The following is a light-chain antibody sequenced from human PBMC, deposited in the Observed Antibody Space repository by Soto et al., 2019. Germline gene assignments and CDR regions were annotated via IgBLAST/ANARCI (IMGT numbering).Light chain of an antibody. Sequence: IQMTQSPSTLSASVGDRVTISCRAGQSISSWLAWYQQKPGKAPKLLIYDASSLESGVPSRFSGSGSGTEFTLTISSLQPDDFATYYCQQYNSYSLTFGGGTKVDIK. CDR1: QSISSW. V-gene: IGKV1-5*01. CDR3: QQYNSYSLT. J-gene: IGKJ4*01. CDR2: DAS.